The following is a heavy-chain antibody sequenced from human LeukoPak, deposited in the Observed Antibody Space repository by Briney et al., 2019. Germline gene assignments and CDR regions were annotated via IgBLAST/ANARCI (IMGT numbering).Heavy chain of an antibody. V-gene: IGHV1-69*05. Sequence: ASVKVSCKASRGTFSSYAISWVRQAPGQGLEWMGSIIPIFGTANYAQKFQGRVTITTDESTSTAYMELSSLRYEDTVVYYCARVADTAMEYYFDYWGQGTLVTVSS. D-gene: IGHD5-18*01. CDR1: RGTFSSYA. J-gene: IGHJ4*02. CDR3: ARVADTAMEYYFDY. CDR2: IIPIFGTA.